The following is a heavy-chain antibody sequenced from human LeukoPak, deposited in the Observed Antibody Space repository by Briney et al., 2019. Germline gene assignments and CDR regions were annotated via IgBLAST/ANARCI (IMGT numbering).Heavy chain of an antibody. Sequence: ASVKVSCKASGYTFTSYYMHWVRQAPGQGLEWMGIINPSGGSTSYAQKFQGRVTMTEDTSTDTAYMELSSLRSEDTAVYYCATVIVDSGYYFYFDYWGQGTLVTVSS. V-gene: IGHV1-46*01. D-gene: IGHD3-22*01. CDR2: INPSGGST. J-gene: IGHJ4*02. CDR3: ATVIVDSGYYFYFDY. CDR1: GYTFTSYY.